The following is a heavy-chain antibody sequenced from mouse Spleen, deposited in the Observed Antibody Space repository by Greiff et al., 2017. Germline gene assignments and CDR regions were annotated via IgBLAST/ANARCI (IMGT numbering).Heavy chain of an antibody. Sequence: EVMLVESGGGLVKPGGSLKLSCAASGFTFSDYGMHWVRQAPEKGLEWVAYISSGSSTIYYADTVKGRFTISRDNAKNTLYLQMSSLKSEDTAMYYCARMDGNYKVYYFDYWGQGTTLTVSS. J-gene: IGHJ2*01. CDR1: GFTFSDYG. D-gene: IGHD2-1*01. CDR3: ARMDGNYKVYYFDY. V-gene: IGHV5-17*03. CDR2: ISSGSSTI.